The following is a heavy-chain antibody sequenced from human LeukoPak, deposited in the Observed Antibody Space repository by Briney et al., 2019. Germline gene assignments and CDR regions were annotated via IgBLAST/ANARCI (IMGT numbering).Heavy chain of an antibody. CDR3: TTVGSWLGAAS. CDR2: IKSETDGGTT. CDR1: GFTFSKAW. V-gene: IGHV3-15*01. D-gene: IGHD6-19*01. Sequence: GASLRLSCAASGFTFSKAWMTWVRQAPGRGLEWVGRIKSETDGGTTDYAAPVKGRFAISRDDSKNTLYLQMHSLKAEDTALYFCTTVGSWLGAASWGQGTRVSVSS. J-gene: IGHJ5*02.